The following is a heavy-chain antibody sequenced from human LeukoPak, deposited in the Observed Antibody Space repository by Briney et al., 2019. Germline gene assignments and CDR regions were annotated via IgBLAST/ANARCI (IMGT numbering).Heavy chain of an antibody. CDR1: GYTLTELS. V-gene: IGHV1-24*01. CDR3: ATDIAPYNWNGDAFDI. D-gene: IGHD1-20*01. Sequence: ASVKVSCKVSGYTLTELSMDWVRQAPGKGLEWMGGFDPEDGETIYAQKFQGRVTMTEDTSTDTAYMELSSLRSEDTAVYYCATDIAPYNWNGDAFDIWGQGTMVTVSS. J-gene: IGHJ3*02. CDR2: FDPEDGET.